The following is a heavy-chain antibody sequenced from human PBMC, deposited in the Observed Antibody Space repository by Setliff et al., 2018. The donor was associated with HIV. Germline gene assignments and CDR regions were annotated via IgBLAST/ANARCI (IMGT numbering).Heavy chain of an antibody. Sequence: HPGGSLRLSCAASGFRFSTYWMTWVRQAPGKGLEWVANIKEDGSETFYVDSVKGRFTMSRDNAKNLVYLEMNSLKVEDTAVYYCARESKGYSPYDAFDIWGQGTMVTVSS. D-gene: IGHD1-1*01. V-gene: IGHV3-7*01. J-gene: IGHJ3*02. CDR2: IKEDGSET. CDR1: GFRFSTYW. CDR3: ARESKGYSPYDAFDI.